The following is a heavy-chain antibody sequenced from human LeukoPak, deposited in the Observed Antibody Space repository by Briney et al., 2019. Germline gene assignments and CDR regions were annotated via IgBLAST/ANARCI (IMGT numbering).Heavy chain of an antibody. CDR3: ARGYCSSTSCYGGSY. D-gene: IGHD2-2*01. CDR1: GYTFTSYT. V-gene: IGHV7-4-1*02. J-gene: IGHJ4*02. Sequence: GASVKVSCKASGYTFTSYTINWVRQAPGQGLEWMGWINTNTGNPTYAQGFTGRFVFSLDTSVSTAYLQISSLKAEDTAVYYCARGYCSSTSCYGGSYWSQGTLVTVSS. CDR2: INTNTGNP.